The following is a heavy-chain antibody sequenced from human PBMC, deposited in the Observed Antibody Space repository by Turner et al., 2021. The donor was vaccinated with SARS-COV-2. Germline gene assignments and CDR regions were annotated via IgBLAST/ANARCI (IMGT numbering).Heavy chain of an antibody. Sequence: QLQLHASGPGLVKPLETPSPSCTVSRGSIRSGSYYGGWIRPPPGKGLEWIVCIYYSRSNYSSPSLKSRVTISIDTSKSQFSLKLSSVTAADTAVYYCARLPVGYYGSGSYYHYGMDVWGQGTTVTVSS. CDR1: RGSIRSGSYY. CDR3: ARLPVGYYGSGSYYHYGMDV. CDR2: IYYSRSN. J-gene: IGHJ6*02. V-gene: IGHV4-39*01. D-gene: IGHD3-10*01.